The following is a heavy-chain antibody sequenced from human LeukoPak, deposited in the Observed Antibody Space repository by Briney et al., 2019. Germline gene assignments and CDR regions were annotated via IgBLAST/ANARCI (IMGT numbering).Heavy chain of an antibody. J-gene: IGHJ4*02. CDR2: ISGSGGST. CDR1: GFTFSSYA. CDR3: AKREYSYGLYYFDY. Sequence: GGSLRLSCAASGFTFSSYAMSWVRQAPGKGLEWVSAISGSGGSTYYADSVKSRFTISRDNSKNTLYLQMNSLRAEDTAVYYCAKREYSYGLYYFDYWGQGTLVTVSS. D-gene: IGHD5-18*01. V-gene: IGHV3-23*01.